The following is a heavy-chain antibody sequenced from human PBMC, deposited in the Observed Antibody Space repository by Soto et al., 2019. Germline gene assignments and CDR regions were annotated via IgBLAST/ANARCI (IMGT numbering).Heavy chain of an antibody. Sequence: EVQLVESGGGLIQPGGSLRLSCAASGFTVSSNYMSWVRQAPGKGLERVSVIYSGGSTYYADSVKGRFTISRDNSKNTLYLQMNSLRAEDTAVYYCARDFRPYQGPLDYFQHWGQGTLVTVSS. CDR1: GFTVSSNY. D-gene: IGHD3-3*02. CDR2: IYSGGST. CDR3: ARDFRPYQGPLDYFQH. J-gene: IGHJ1*01. V-gene: IGHV3-53*01.